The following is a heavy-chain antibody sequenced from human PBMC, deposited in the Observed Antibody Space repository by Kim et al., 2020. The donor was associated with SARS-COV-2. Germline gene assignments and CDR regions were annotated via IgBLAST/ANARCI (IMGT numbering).Heavy chain of an antibody. CDR3: TRDNESGDYGDYGYLMSYDDSPFDI. CDR1: GFTFGDYA. Sequence: GGSLRLSCTASGFTFGDYAMSWFRQAPGKGLEWVGFIRSKAYGGTTEYAASVKGRFTISRDDSKSIAYLQMNSLKTEDTAVYYCTRDNESGDYGDYGYLMSYDDSPFDIWGQGTMVTVSS. V-gene: IGHV3-49*03. CDR2: IRSKAYGGTT. D-gene: IGHD4-17*01. J-gene: IGHJ3*02.